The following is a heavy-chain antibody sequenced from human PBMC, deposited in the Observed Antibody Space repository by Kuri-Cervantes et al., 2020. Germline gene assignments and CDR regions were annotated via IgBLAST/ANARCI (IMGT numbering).Heavy chain of an antibody. CDR3: PRDLSCSGGSCHSCTLRRSADWFDP. J-gene: IGHJ5*02. CDR2: INPSGGST. V-gene: IGHV1-46*01. CDR1: GGTFSSYT. Sequence: SVQVTRKTSGGTFSSYTISWLRQAPGQGLEGMGIINPSGGSTSYTQKFQGRVTMTSDTSTSTVNMERSSMRYEDTAMYYCPRDLSCSGGSCHSCTLRRSADWFDPWGQGTLVTVSS. D-gene: IGHD2-15*01.